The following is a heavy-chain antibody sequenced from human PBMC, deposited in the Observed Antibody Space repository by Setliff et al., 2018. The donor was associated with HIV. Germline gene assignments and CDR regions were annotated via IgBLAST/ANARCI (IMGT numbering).Heavy chain of an antibody. CDR2: IYHSGTT. Sequence: KPSETLSLTCAVSGGAIDDINWWNWVRQSPGKGLGWIGGIYHSGTTNYNPSLKSRVTISVDKSKNQFSLKLTSVTAADTAVYYCARDQSIAAGYLFDPWGQGTLVTVSS. D-gene: IGHD6-6*01. J-gene: IGHJ5*02. CDR3: ARDQSIAAGYLFDP. CDR1: GGAIDDINW. V-gene: IGHV4-4*02.